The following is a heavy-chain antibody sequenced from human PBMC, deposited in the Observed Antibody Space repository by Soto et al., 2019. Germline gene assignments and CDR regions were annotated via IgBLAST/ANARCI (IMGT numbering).Heavy chain of an antibody. CDR2: IKPILSLS. D-gene: IGHD3-10*01. J-gene: IGHJ4*02. Sequence: QVQLVQSGAEVKRPGSSVKVSCKASGDTFTFYSINWVRQAPGLGLEWMGRIKPILSLSNYAQRFQGRVTMTADKSTSTAYMALSSLRSEDTAIYYCASSYGSGYRAFDYWGQGALVTVSS. CDR3: ASSYGSGYRAFDY. V-gene: IGHV1-69*02. CDR1: GDTFTFYS.